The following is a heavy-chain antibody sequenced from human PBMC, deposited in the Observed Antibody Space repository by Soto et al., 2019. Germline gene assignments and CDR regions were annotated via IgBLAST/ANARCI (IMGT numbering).Heavy chain of an antibody. V-gene: IGHV3-23*01. CDR3: AKEMIGSTLADFFDY. D-gene: IGHD2-21*01. Sequence: EVQLLESGGSLIQPGGSLRLSCEASGFTFNNNGMTWVRLAPGKGLEWVSTISGSGGRTFYADPVKGRFTISRDNSKNTLSLQMKSLSAEDTAVYYCAKEMIGSTLADFFDYWGQGTLVTVSS. J-gene: IGHJ4*02. CDR2: ISGSGGRT. CDR1: GFTFNNNG.